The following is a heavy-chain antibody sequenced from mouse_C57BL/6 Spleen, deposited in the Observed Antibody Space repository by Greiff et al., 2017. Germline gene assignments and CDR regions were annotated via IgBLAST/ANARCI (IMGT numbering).Heavy chain of an antibody. CDR3: ASGDVGY. V-gene: IGHV5-4*03. CDR2: ISDGGSYT. CDR1: GFTFSSYA. J-gene: IGHJ2*01. D-gene: IGHD3-3*01. Sequence: EVKLMESGGGLVKPGGSLKLSCAASGFTFSSYAMSWVRQTPEKRLEWVATISDGGSYTYYPDNVKGRFTISRDNAKNNLYLQMSHLKSEDTAMYYCASGDVGYWGQGTTLTVSS.